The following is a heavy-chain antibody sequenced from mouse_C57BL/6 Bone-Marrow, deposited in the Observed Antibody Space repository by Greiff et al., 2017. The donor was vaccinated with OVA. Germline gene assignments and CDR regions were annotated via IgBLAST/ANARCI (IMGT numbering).Heavy chain of an antibody. CDR1: GYTFTSYW. D-gene: IGHD1-1*01. V-gene: IGHV1-50*01. CDR3: AREGYYGSSFAY. J-gene: IGHJ3*01. CDR2: IDPSDSYT. Sequence: QVQLQQPGAELVKPGASVKLSCKASGYTFTSYWMQWVKQRPGQGLAWIGEIDPSDSYTNYNQKFKGKATLTVDTSSSTAYMQLSSLTSEDSAVYYCAREGYYGSSFAYWGQGTLVTVSA.